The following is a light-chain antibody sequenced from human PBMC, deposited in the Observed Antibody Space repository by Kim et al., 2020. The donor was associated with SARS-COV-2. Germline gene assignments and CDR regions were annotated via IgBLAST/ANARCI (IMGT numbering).Light chain of an antibody. V-gene: IGKV1-8*01. CDR2: AAS. Sequence: STGDRVTMTWRASQGISSYLAWYQQRPGKAPKLLIYAASTLQSGVPSRFSGSGSGTDFTLTISCLQSEDFATYYCQQYYSYPRTFGQGTKVEIK. CDR1: QGISSY. J-gene: IGKJ1*01. CDR3: QQYYSYPRT.